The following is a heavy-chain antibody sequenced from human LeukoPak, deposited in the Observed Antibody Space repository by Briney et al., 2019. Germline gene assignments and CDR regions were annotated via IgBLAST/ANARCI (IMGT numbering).Heavy chain of an antibody. CDR3: ARRGASSGGLDY. CDR1: GFTFSSYS. V-gene: IGHV3-21*01. J-gene: IGHJ4*02. Sequence: GSLRLSCASSGFTFSSYSVNWVRQAPGKGLEWVSSIGSSSSYIYYADSVKGRFTISRDNAKNSLYLQMNSLRAEDTAVYYCARRGASSGGLDYWGQGTLVTVSS. D-gene: IGHD6-19*01. CDR2: IGSSSSYI.